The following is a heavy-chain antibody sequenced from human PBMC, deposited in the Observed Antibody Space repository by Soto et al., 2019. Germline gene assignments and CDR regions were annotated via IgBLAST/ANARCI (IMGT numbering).Heavy chain of an antibody. CDR2: ISGSGGST. CDR1: GFTFSSYA. Sequence: GGSLRLSCAASGFTFSSYAMSWVRQAPGKGLEWVSAISGSGGSTYYADSVKGRFTISRDNSKNTLYLQMNSLRAEDTAVYYCAKDGGSGSYYLNWFDPWGQGTLVTVPS. CDR3: AKDGGSGSYYLNWFDP. D-gene: IGHD3-10*01. V-gene: IGHV3-23*01. J-gene: IGHJ5*02.